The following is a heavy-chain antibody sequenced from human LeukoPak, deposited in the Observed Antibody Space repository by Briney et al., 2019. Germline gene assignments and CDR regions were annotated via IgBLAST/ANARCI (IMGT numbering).Heavy chain of an antibody. D-gene: IGHD1-14*01. J-gene: IGHJ6*03. Sequence: GGSLRLSCAASGFTFSSYAMSWVRQAPGKGLEWVSAISGSGGNTYYADSVKRRFTISRDNSKITLHLQMNSLRAEDTAVNYCAKGPGHHNYYYYYMDVWGKGTTVTVSS. V-gene: IGHV3-23*01. CDR3: AKGPGHHNYYYYYMDV. CDR1: GFTFSSYA. CDR2: ISGSGGNT.